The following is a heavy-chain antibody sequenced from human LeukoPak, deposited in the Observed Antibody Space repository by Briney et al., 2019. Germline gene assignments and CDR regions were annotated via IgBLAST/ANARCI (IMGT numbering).Heavy chain of an antibody. CDR2: INHSGST. D-gene: IGHD1-26*01. Sequence: PSETLSLTCAVYGGSFSGYYWSGIRQPPGKGLEWLGEINHSGSTNYNPPLKSRVTISVDTSKNQLSLKLSSVTAADTAVYYCARRVPVGATHNDAFDIWGQGTMVTVSS. CDR3: ARRVPVGATHNDAFDI. V-gene: IGHV4-34*01. CDR1: GGSFSGYY. J-gene: IGHJ3*02.